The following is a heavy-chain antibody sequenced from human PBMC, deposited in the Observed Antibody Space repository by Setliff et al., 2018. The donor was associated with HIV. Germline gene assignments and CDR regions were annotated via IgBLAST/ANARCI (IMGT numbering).Heavy chain of an antibody. D-gene: IGHD1-26*01. J-gene: IGHJ5*02. CDR2: ISPYTGNT. CDR1: GYSFINYG. Sequence: ASVKVSCKASGYSFINYGISWVRQAPGQGPEWMGWISPYTGNTDYAPRLLGRVTMTTDTSTSTAYPELRSLTSDDTAVYYCARARLQGIVTAVGPRDNCLDPWGQGTRVTVSS. CDR3: ARARLQGIVTAVGPRDNCLDP. V-gene: IGHV1-18*01.